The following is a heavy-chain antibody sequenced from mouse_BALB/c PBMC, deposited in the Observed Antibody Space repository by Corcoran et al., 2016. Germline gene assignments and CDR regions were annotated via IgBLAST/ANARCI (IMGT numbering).Heavy chain of an antibody. CDR2: INTYTGEP. D-gene: IGHD3-2*01. V-gene: IGHV9-3-1*01. CDR3: ARDSSGYLTWFAY. J-gene: IGHJ3*01. CDR1: GYTFTNYG. Sequence: QIQLVQSGPELKKPGETVKISCKASGYTFTNYGMNWVKQAPGKGLKWMGWINTYTGEPTYADDFKGRFAFSLETSASTAYLQINNLKNEDTATYFCARDSSGYLTWFAYWGQGTLVTVSA.